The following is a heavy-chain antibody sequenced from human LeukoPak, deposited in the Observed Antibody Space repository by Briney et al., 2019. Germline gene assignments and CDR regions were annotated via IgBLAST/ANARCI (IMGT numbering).Heavy chain of an antibody. CDR2: VIPIFGTA. CDR1: VCTFSSYA. J-gene: IGHJ3*02. CDR3: ARDPKLERHAFDI. D-gene: IGHD1-1*01. V-gene: IGHV1-69*13. Sequence: SVTVSCKASVCTFSSYAISWVRQAPGQGLEWMGGVIPIFGTANYAQKFQGRVTITADESTSTAYMELSSLRSEDSAVYYCARDPKLERHAFDIWGQGTMVTVSS.